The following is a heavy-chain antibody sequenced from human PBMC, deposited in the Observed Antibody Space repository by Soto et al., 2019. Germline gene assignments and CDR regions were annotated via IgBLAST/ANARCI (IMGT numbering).Heavy chain of an antibody. CDR3: ERVYYYDISVYYSSTWPAP. CDR1: GFTFSSYW. Sequence: PGGSLRLSCAASGFTFSSYWMHWVRQAPGKGLVWVSRINSDGSSTSYADSVKGRFTISRDNAKNTLYLQMNSLRAEDTAVYYCERVYYYDISVYYSSTWPAPGGEGTLAPVP. V-gene: IGHV3-74*01. D-gene: IGHD3-22*01. CDR2: INSDGSST. J-gene: IGHJ4*02.